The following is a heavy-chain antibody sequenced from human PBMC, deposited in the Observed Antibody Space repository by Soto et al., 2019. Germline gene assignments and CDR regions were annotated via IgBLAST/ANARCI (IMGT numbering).Heavy chain of an antibody. CDR1: RFSFSRYA. J-gene: IGHJ5*02. D-gene: IGHD3-10*01. Sequence: CGSLRLSCAASRFSFSRYAISWVRQAPGKGLEWVSGISGSGDSTYYADSVKGRFTISRDNSKNTLYLQMNSLRAEDTAVYYFPMFVFLLVLGSSLFAPCAQGTLGPVFS. CDR3: PMFVFLLVLGSSLFAP. V-gene: IGHV3-23*01. CDR2: ISGSGDST.